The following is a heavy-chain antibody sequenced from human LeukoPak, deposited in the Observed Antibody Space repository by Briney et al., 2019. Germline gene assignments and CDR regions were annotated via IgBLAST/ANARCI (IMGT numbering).Heavy chain of an antibody. CDR3: ARGGYCSSTSCYSLRFLEWLIFDY. J-gene: IGHJ4*02. D-gene: IGHD2-2*02. Sequence: PGGSLRLSCAASGFTFSSYAMHWVRQAPGKGLEWVAVISYDRSNKYYADSVKGRFTISRDNSKNTLYLQVNSLRAEDTAVYYCARGGYCSSTSCYSLRFLEWLIFDYWGQGTLVTVSS. CDR1: GFTFSSYA. CDR2: ISYDRSNK. V-gene: IGHV3-30-3*01.